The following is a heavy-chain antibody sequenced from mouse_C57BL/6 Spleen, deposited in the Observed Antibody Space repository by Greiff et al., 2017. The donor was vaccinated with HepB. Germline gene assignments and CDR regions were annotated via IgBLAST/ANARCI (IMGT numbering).Heavy chain of an antibody. Sequence: VQRVESGAELVRPGASVTLSCKASGYTFTDYEMHWVKQTPVHGLEWIGAIDPETGGTAYNQKFKGKAILTADKSSSTAYMELRSLTSEDSAVYYCTRETTVVMDYWGQGTSVTVSS. CDR3: TRETTVVMDY. CDR2: IDPETGGT. CDR1: GYTFTDYE. V-gene: IGHV1-15*01. D-gene: IGHD1-1*01. J-gene: IGHJ4*01.